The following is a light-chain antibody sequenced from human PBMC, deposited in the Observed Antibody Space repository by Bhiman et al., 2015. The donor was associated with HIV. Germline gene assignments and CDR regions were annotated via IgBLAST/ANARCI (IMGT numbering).Light chain of an antibody. CDR3: ATWDSSLSAVV. V-gene: IGLV1-51*02. Sequence: QSLLTQPPSVSAAPGQKVTISCSGSSSNIGNNYVSWYQQLPGTAPKLLIYENNKRPSGIPDRFSGSKSGTSATLGITGLQTGDEADYYCATWDSSLSAVVFGGGTKLTV. CDR2: ENN. J-gene: IGLJ2*01. CDR1: SSNIGNNY.